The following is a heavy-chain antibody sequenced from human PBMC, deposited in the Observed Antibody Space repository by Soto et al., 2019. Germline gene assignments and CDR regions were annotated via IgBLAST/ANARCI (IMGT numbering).Heavy chain of an antibody. V-gene: IGHV5-51*01. CDR1: GYSFTSFW. J-gene: IGHJ3*02. D-gene: IGHD3-22*01. Sequence: PGESLKISCKGSGYSFTSFWIGWVRQMPGKGLEWMGIIYPGDSDTRYSPSFQGQVTISADKSISTAYLQWSSLKASDTAMYYCARDAGPYYYDSSGYYGAFDIWGQGTMVTVSS. CDR3: ARDAGPYYYDSSGYYGAFDI. CDR2: IYPGDSDT.